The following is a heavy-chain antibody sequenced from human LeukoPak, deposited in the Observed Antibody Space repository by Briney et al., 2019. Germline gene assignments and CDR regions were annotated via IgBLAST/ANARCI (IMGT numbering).Heavy chain of an antibody. CDR2: ISYDGSNK. CDR3: AREMVDLDAFDI. CDR1: GFTFSSYA. J-gene: IGHJ3*02. V-gene: IGHV3-30-3*01. Sequence: GGSLRLSCAASGFTFSSYAMHWVRQAPGKGLEWVAVISYDGSNKYYADSVKGRFTISRDNSKNTLYLQMNSLRAEDTAVYYCAREMVDLDAFDIWGQGTMVTVSS. D-gene: IGHD2-8*01.